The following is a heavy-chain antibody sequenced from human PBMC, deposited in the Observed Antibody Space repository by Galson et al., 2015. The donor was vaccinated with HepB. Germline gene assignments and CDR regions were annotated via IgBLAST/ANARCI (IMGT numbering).Heavy chain of an antibody. D-gene: IGHD6-13*01. Sequence: SLRLSCAASGFTFSSYAMHWVRQAPGKGLEYVSAISSNGGSTYYADSVKGRFTIPRDNSKNTLYLQMSSLRAEDTAVYYCVRDGIAAAGQGVWFDPWGQGTLVTVSS. CDR1: GFTFSSYA. CDR3: VRDGIAAAGQGVWFDP. J-gene: IGHJ5*02. V-gene: IGHV3-64D*06. CDR2: ISSNGGST.